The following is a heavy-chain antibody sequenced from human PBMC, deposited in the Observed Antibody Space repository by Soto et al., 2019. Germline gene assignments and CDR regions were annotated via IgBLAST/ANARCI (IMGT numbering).Heavy chain of an antibody. V-gene: IGHV5-51*01. CDR1: GYSFTSYW. J-gene: IGHJ3*02. CDR3: ARQAPTGWTDAVDI. CDR2: IYPGDSDI. Sequence: EVQLAQSGAEVKKPGESLKISCKASGYSFTSYWIGWVRQMPGNGLEWMALIYPGDSDIRYNPSFEGQVTISADKSISTAYLQWNALKASDTAMYYCARQAPTGWTDAVDIWGQGTMVSVSS. D-gene: IGHD1-1*01.